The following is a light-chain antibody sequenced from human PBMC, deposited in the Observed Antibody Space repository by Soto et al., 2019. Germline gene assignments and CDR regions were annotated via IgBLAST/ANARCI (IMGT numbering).Light chain of an antibody. CDR3: SSYTTSTSFIL. CDR1: RSNIGSNT. CDR2: SDN. Sequence: QSVLTQPPSTSGTPGQRVTISCSGSRSNIGSNTVNWYQHLPGTAPKLLVYSDNQRPSGVPDRFSGSKSGTSASLAISGLQSEDEADYYCSSYTTSTSFILFGGGTKLTVL. J-gene: IGLJ2*01. V-gene: IGLV1-44*01.